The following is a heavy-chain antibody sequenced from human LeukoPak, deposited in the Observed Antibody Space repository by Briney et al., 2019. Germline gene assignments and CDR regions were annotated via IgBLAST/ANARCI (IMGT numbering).Heavy chain of an antibody. CDR2: ISSSSSYI. Sequence: PGGSLRLSCAASGFTFSRYSMNWVRQAPGKGLEWVSSISSSSSYIYYADSVKGRFTISRDNAKNSLYLQMNSLRAEDTAVYYCARDRESSSWFDYWGQGTLVTVSS. CDR3: ARDRESSSWFDY. D-gene: IGHD6-13*01. CDR1: GFTFSRYS. J-gene: IGHJ4*02. V-gene: IGHV3-21*01.